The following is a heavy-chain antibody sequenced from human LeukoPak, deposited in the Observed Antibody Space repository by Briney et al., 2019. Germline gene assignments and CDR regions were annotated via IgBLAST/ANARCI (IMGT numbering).Heavy chain of an antibody. CDR1: GYTFTSYG. CDR3: ARDAGKTPYYYDSSGSYYYYYMDV. J-gene: IGHJ6*03. Sequence: ASVKVSCKASGYTFTSYGISWVRQAPGQGLEWMGWISAYNGNSNYAQKLQGRVTMTTDTSTNTGYMELRSLRSDDTAVYYCARDAGKTPYYYDSSGSYYYYYMDVWGKGTTVTVSS. V-gene: IGHV1-18*01. D-gene: IGHD3-22*01. CDR2: ISAYNGNS.